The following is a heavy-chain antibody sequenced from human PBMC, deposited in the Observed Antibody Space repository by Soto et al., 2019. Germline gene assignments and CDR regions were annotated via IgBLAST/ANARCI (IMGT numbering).Heavy chain of an antibody. CDR3: ARVRRSSGYYYGY. V-gene: IGHV1-46*01. CDR1: GHTFTSYY. CDR2: INPSGGST. J-gene: IGHJ4*02. D-gene: IGHD3-22*01. Sequence: ASVKGSCKASGHTFTSYYMHWVRQAPGQGLEWMGIINPSGGSTSYAQKFQGRVTMTRDTSTSTVYMELSSLRSEGTAVYYCARVRRSSGYYYGYWGQGTPVTVSS.